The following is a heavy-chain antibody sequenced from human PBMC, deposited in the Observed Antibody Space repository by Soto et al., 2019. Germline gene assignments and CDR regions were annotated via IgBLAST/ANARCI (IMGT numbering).Heavy chain of an antibody. V-gene: IGHV3-23*01. D-gene: IGHD3-22*01. J-gene: IGHJ5*02. CDR3: ARVKDDYYDDSGIHYGWFDP. CDR1: GFTFSSYA. CDR2: ISGSGGKT. Sequence: PGGSLRLSCAASGFTFSSYAMSWVRQAPGKGLEWVSAISGSGGKTYYADSVKGRFTISRDNSQNTLYLQMNSLRAEDTAVYYCARVKDDYYDDSGIHYGWFDPWGQGTLVTVSS.